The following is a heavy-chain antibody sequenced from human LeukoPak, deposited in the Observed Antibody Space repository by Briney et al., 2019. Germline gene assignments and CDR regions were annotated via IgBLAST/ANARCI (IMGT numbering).Heavy chain of an antibody. J-gene: IGHJ4*02. V-gene: IGHV4-59*01. Sequence: PSETLFLTCTVSGGSISSYYWSWIRQPPGKGLEWIGYIYYSGSTNYNPSLKNRVTISVDTSKNQFSLKLSSVTAADTAVYYCAREGYSYGLYYFDYWGQGTLVTVSS. CDR2: IYYSGST. CDR1: GGSISSYY. CDR3: AREGYSYGLYYFDY. D-gene: IGHD5-18*01.